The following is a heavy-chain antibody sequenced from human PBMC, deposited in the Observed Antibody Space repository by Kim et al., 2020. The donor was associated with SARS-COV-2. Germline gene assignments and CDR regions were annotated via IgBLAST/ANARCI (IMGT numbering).Heavy chain of an antibody. D-gene: IGHD3-16*01. CDR1: GFTFSDYY. CDR3: ARGVFTVQENRDGGIPFDY. V-gene: IGHV3-11*05. Sequence: GGSLRLSCAASGFTFSDYYMSWIRQAPGKGLEWVSYISSSSSYTNYADSVKGRFTISRDNAKNSLYLQMNSLRAEDTAVYYCARGVFTVQENRDGGIPFDYWGQGTLVTVSS. J-gene: IGHJ4*02. CDR2: ISSSSSYT.